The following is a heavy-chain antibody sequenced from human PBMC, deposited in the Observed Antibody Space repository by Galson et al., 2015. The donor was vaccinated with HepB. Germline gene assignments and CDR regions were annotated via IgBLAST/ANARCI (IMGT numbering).Heavy chain of an antibody. CDR1: GFTFSSYG. Sequence: SLRLSCAASGFTFSSYGMHWVRQAPGKGLEWVAVIWYGGSNKYYEDSAKGRFTISRDNSKNTLYLQMNSLRAEDTAVYYCAGGTDIVVVPAGIGFAFDIWGQGTMVTVAS. V-gene: IGHV3-33*01. J-gene: IGHJ3*02. D-gene: IGHD2-2*01. CDR3: AGGTDIVVVPAGIGFAFDI. CDR2: IWYGGSNK.